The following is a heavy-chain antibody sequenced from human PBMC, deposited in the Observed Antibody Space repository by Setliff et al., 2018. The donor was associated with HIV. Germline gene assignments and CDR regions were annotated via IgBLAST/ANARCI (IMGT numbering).Heavy chain of an antibody. J-gene: IGHJ3*01. V-gene: IGHV3-7*01. CDR3: ARRSSGWYQAFDV. CDR1: GFTVSRTY. Sequence: PGGSLRLSCVVSGFTVSRTYVNWVRQAPGKGLEWVANIKQDGSEKYYVDSVKGRFTISRDNAKNSLYLQMNSLRAEDTAVYYCARRSSGWYQAFDVWGQGTMVTVSS. D-gene: IGHD6-19*01. CDR2: IKQDGSEK.